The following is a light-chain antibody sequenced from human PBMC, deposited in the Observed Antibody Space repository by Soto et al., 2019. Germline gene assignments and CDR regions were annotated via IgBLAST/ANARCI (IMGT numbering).Light chain of an antibody. CDR1: QSVFSY. J-gene: IGKJ4*01. Sequence: EIVLTQSPATLSLSPGERATLSCRASQSVFSYLAWYQQKPGQAPRLLIYDASNRATGIPARFSGSGSGTDFTLTISSLEPEDFAVYFCQQRRYWPPLTFGGGTKLDIK. CDR3: QQRRYWPPLT. V-gene: IGKV3-11*01. CDR2: DAS.